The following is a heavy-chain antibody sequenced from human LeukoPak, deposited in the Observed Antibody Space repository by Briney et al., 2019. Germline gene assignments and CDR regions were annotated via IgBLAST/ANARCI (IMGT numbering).Heavy chain of an antibody. CDR2: MNPNSGGT. CDR1: VYTVTGYY. V-gene: IGHV1-2*02. J-gene: IGHJ4*02. Sequence: GAPVKLSCSASVYTVTGYYMHCVRQAPGQGREGMGGMNPNSGGTNSAQKFQGRVTMTRDPSISTAYMELSRLGYDDTAVYYCARDTRSSNLQLDFDYWGQGTLVTVSS. D-gene: IGHD1-1*01. CDR3: ARDTRSSNLQLDFDY.